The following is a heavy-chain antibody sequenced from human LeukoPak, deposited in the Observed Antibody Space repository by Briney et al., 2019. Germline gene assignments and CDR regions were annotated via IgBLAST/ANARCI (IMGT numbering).Heavy chain of an antibody. CDR2: INSDGSST. Sequence: GGSLRLSCAASGFTFSSYWMHWVRQAPGKGLVWVSRINSDGSSTSYADSVKGRFTISRDKAKNSLYLQMNSLRAEDTAVYYCASGGATSFDYWGQGTLVTVSS. CDR3: ASGGATSFDY. D-gene: IGHD1-26*01. V-gene: IGHV3-74*01. J-gene: IGHJ4*02. CDR1: GFTFSSYW.